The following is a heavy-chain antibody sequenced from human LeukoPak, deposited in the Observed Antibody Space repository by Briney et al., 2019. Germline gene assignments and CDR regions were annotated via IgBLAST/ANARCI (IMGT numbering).Heavy chain of an antibody. CDR3: ARDSRSWGAFDY. CDR2: ISSSSSYI. J-gene: IGHJ4*02. Sequence: GGSLRLSCAASGFTFSSYSMNWVRQAPGKGLEWVSSISSSSSYIYYADSVKGRFTISRDNAKISLYLQMNSLRAEDTAVYYCARDSRSWGAFDYWGQGTLVTVSS. D-gene: IGHD6-13*01. V-gene: IGHV3-21*01. CDR1: GFTFSSYS.